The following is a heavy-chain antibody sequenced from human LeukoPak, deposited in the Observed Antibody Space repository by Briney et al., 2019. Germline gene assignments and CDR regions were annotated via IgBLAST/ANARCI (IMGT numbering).Heavy chain of an antibody. CDR3: ARDHSRYSSSWYALDY. CDR1: GGSISTYY. J-gene: IGHJ4*02. V-gene: IGHV4-4*07. D-gene: IGHD6-13*01. CDR2: IYTSGST. Sequence: SETLSLTCTVSGGSISTYYWSWIRQPAGKGLEWIGRIYTSGSTNYNPSLKSRVTISVDTSKNQFSLKLNSVTAADTALYYCARDHSRYSSSWYALDYWGQGTLVTVSS.